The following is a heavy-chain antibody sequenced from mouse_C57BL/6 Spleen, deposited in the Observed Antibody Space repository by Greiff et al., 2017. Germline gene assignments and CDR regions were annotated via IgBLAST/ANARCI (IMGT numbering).Heavy chain of an antibody. CDR2: INPSSGYT. D-gene: IGHD2-4*01. V-gene: IGHV1-4*01. Sequence: VQLQESGAELARPGASVKMSCKASGYTFTSYTMHWVKQRPGQGLEWIGYINPSSGYTKYNQKFKDKATLTADKSSSTAYMQLSSLTSEDSAVYYCARDYDYAMDYWGQGTSVTVSS. CDR1: GYTFTSYT. CDR3: ARDYDYAMDY. J-gene: IGHJ4*01.